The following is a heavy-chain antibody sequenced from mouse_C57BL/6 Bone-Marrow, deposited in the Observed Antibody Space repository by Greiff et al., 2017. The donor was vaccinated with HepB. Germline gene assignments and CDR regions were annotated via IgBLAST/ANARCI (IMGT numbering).Heavy chain of an antibody. CDR2: IYPGGGYT. CDR1: GYTFTNYW. D-gene: IGHD1-1*01. V-gene: IGHV1-63*01. J-gene: IGHJ1*03. Sequence: VHLVESGAELVRPGTSVKMSCKASGYTFTNYWIGWAKQRPGHGLEWIGDIYPGGGYTNYNEKFKGKATLTADKSSSTAYMQFSSLTSEDSAIYYCARHYGSSWYFDVWGTGTTVTVSS. CDR3: ARHYGSSWYFDV.